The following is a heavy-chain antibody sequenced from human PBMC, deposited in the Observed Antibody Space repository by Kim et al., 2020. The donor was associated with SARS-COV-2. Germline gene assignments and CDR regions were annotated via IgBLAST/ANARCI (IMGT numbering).Heavy chain of an antibody. J-gene: IGHJ3*02. V-gene: IGHV4-4*02. CDR3: ARVGITMIVRAFDI. CDR2: IYHSGST. CDR1: GGSISSSNW. Sequence: SETLSLTCAVSGGSISSSNWWSWVRQPPGKGLEWIGEIYHSGSTNYNPSLKSRVTISVDKSTNQFSLKLSSVTAADTAVYYCARVGITMIVRAFDIWGQGTMVTVSS. D-gene: IGHD3-22*01.